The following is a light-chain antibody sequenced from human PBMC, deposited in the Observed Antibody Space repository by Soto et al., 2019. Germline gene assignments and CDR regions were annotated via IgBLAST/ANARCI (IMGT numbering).Light chain of an antibody. CDR2: DAS. Sequence: DIQMTQSPSTLSGSVGGRVTITFRASQTISSWLAWYQQKPGKAPKLLIYDASSLESGVPSRFSGSGSGTEFTLTISSLQPDDFATYYYQQYNSYYTFGQGTKVDIK. J-gene: IGKJ2*01. CDR3: QQYNSYYT. V-gene: IGKV1-5*01. CDR1: QTISSW.